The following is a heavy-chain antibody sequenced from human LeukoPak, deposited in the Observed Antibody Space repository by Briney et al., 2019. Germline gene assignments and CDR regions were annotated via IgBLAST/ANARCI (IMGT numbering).Heavy chain of an antibody. CDR2: ISSSSSYI. CDR1: GFTFSSYS. CDR3: ARGRRYCGYEFDY. J-gene: IGHJ4*02. Sequence: GGSLRLSCAASGFTFSSYSMNWVRQAPGKGREWVSSISSSSSYIYYADSVKGRFTISRDNAKNSLYLQMNSLRAEDTAVYYCARGRRYCGYEFDYWGQGTLVTVSS. D-gene: IGHD5-12*01. V-gene: IGHV3-21*01.